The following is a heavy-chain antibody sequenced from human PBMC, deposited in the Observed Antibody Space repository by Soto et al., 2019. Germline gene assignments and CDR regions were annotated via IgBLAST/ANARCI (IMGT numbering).Heavy chain of an antibody. V-gene: IGHV4-59*01. Sequence: SETLSLTCTVSGGSISSYYWSWIRQPPGRGLEWIGYVSYSGITNYNPSLKSRVTMSVDTSKSQFSLKLSSVTAADTAVYFCARALGCSRGSCYEFWGQGTQVTVSS. CDR2: VSYSGIT. D-gene: IGHD2-15*01. J-gene: IGHJ4*02. CDR3: ARALGCSRGSCYEF. CDR1: GGSISSYY.